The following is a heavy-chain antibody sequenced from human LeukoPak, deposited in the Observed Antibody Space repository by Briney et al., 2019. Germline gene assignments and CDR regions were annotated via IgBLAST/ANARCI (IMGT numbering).Heavy chain of an antibody. CDR2: IYYSGST. D-gene: IGHD5-24*01. V-gene: IGHV4-31*03. J-gene: IGHJ5*02. CDR1: GGSISSGGYY. Sequence: SETLSLTCTVSGGSISSGGYYWRWIRQHPGKGLEWIGYIYYSGSTYYNPSLKSRVTISVDTSKNQFSLKLSSVTAADTAVYYCARDNQGEMATITPGFDPWGQGTLVTVSS. CDR3: ARDNQGEMATITPGFDP.